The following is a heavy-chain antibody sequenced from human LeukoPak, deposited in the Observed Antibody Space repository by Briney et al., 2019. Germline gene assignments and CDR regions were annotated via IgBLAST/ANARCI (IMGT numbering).Heavy chain of an antibody. V-gene: IGHV4-59*01. CDR1: GDSISSYY. CDR3: ARGGIASAGILRLI. CDR2: IYYSGST. J-gene: IGHJ3*02. D-gene: IGHD6-13*01. Sequence: SETLSLTCSVSGDSISSYYWSWIRQPPGKGLEWIGYIYYSGSTNYNPSLKSRDTISVDTSKNQFSLNLRSVTAADAAVYYCARGGIASAGILRLIWGEGTMDSVSS.